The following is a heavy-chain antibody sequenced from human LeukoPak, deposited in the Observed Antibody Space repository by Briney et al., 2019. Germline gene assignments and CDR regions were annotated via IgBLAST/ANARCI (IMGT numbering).Heavy chain of an antibody. V-gene: IGHV1-2*06. CDR3: ARDYCSSTSCLFDY. D-gene: IGHD2-2*01. CDR2: INPNSGDT. Sequence: ASVKVSCKASGYTFTGYHMHWVRQAPGQGLEWMGRINPNSGDTNYAQKFQGRVSMTRDTSISTAYMELSRLRSDDTAVYYCARDYCSSTSCLFDYWGQGTLVTVSS. J-gene: IGHJ4*02. CDR1: GYTFTGYH.